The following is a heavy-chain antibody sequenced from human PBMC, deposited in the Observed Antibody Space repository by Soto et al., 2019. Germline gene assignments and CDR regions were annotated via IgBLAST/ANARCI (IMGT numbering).Heavy chain of an antibody. CDR3: ARVWGGAFDF. Sequence: QVQLQESGPGLVKPSETLSLTCTVSGGSISSYYWSWIRQPPGKGLEWIGYIYHSGSTKYNPSLKSRVTISVDTSKNRFSLRLSSVTAADTAVYYCARVWGGAFDFWGQGTMVTVSS. CDR2: IYHSGST. CDR1: GGSISSYY. J-gene: IGHJ3*01. D-gene: IGHD3-10*01. V-gene: IGHV4-59*01.